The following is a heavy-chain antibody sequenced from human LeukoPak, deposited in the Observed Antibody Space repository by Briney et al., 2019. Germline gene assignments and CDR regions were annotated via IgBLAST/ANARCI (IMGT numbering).Heavy chain of an antibody. J-gene: IGHJ4*02. V-gene: IGHV3-64D*06. CDR2: INNNGGST. D-gene: IGHD6-13*01. CDR3: VKGLEGYMFDH. Sequence: GGSLRLSCLASGFTFSSYAMHWVRQAPGKGPEYVGTINNNGGSTYYADSVKGRFTFSRDNSKNTLYLQMSSLRTEDTAVYHCVKGLEGYMFDHWGQGTQVTVSS. CDR1: GFTFSSYA.